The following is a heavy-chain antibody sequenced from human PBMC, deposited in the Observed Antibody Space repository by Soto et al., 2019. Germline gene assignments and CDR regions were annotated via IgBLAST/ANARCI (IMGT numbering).Heavy chain of an antibody. D-gene: IGHD3-3*01. CDR2: ISAYNGNT. Sequence: QVQLVQSGAEVKKPGASVKVSCKASGYTFTSYGISWVRQAPGQGLEWMGWISAYNGNTNYAQKLQGRVTMTTDTSKSTAYMELRSLRYDDTDVYYCARVMEPPVGYDFWSGYYVFALDYWGQGTLVTVSS. CDR1: GYTFTSYG. V-gene: IGHV1-18*01. CDR3: ARVMEPPVGYDFWSGYYVFALDY. J-gene: IGHJ4*02.